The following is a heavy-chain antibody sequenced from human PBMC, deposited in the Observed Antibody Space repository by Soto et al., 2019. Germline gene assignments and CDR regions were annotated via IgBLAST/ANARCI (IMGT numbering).Heavy chain of an antibody. CDR1: GGSFSGYI. CDR3: ARVSGIYYYGMDV. D-gene: IGHD3-10*01. V-gene: IGHV4-34*01. CDR2: INHSGSS. Sequence: SSETLSLTCAVSGGSFSGYIWTWIRQSPEKGLQWIGQINHSGSSYYNPSLKSRLTISLHTSSDRFSLELNSVTAADTAVYYCARVSGIYYYGMDVWGQGTTVT. J-gene: IGHJ6*02.